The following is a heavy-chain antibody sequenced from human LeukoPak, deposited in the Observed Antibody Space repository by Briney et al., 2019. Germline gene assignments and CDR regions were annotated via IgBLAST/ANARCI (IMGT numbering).Heavy chain of an antibody. CDR2: IYYSGST. V-gene: IGHV4-59*01. CDR3: ARVSDYGDHASFDY. D-gene: IGHD4-17*01. J-gene: IGHJ4*02. Sequence: PSETLSLTCTVSGGSISSYYWSWIRQPPGKGLEWIGYIYYSGSTNYNPSLKSRVTISVDTSKNQFSLKLSSVTAADTAVYYCARVSDYGDHASFDYWGQGTLVTVSS. CDR1: GGSISSYY.